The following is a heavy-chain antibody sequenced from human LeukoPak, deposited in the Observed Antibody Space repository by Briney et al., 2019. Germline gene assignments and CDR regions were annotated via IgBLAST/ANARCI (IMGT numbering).Heavy chain of an antibody. D-gene: IGHD6-13*01. CDR1: GGSISSSTFY. CDR2: LYYSGST. CDR3: ARAFYSSSWYHKEDFFDY. Sequence: SETLSLTCTVSGGSISSSTFYWGWIRQPPGKGLEWIGSLYYSGSTYYNPSLKSRVTISVDTSKNQFPLKLSSVTAADTAVYYCARAFYSSSWYHKEDFFDYWGQGTPVTVSS. V-gene: IGHV4-39*06. J-gene: IGHJ4*02.